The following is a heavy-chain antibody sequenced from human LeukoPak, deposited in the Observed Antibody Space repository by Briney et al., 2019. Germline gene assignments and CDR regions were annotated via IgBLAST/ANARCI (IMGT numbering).Heavy chain of an antibody. D-gene: IGHD6-19*01. Sequence: ASVKVSCKASGYTFTSYDINWVRQATGQGLEWMGWMNPNSGNTGYAQKFQGRVTMTRDTSISTAYMELSRLRSDDTAVYYCARGPQGIAVAGTRTYYYYYYMDVWGKGTTVTVSS. J-gene: IGHJ6*03. CDR2: MNPNSGNT. CDR3: ARGPQGIAVAGTRTYYYYYYMDV. V-gene: IGHV1-8*01. CDR1: GYTFTSYD.